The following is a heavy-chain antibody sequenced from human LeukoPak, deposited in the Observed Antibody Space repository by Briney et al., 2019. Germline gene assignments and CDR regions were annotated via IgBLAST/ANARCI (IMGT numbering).Heavy chain of an antibody. CDR2: INPSGST. CDR3: ARDRFYYDSSALSGWYFDL. Sequence: ASVKVSCKASGYTFTSYYMHWVRQAPGQGLEWMGIINPSGSTSYAQKFQGRVTMTRDMSTSTVYMELSSLRSEDTAVYYCARDRFYYDSSALSGWYFDLWGRGTLVTVSS. J-gene: IGHJ2*01. V-gene: IGHV1-46*01. CDR1: GYTFTSYY. D-gene: IGHD3-22*01.